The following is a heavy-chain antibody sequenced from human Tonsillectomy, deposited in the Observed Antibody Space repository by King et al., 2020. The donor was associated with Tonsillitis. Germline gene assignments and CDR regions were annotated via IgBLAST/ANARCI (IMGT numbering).Heavy chain of an antibody. CDR2: ISYDGSHK. J-gene: IGHJ6*02. Sequence: VQLVESGGGVVQPGRSLRLSCAASRFTFSSYGMHWVRQAPGKGLEWVAVISYDGSHKYYADSVKGRFTISRDNSKNTLYLQMNSLRAEDTAVYYCAKGGMVVGYYYYGMDVWGQGTTVTVSS. CDR1: RFTFSSYG. V-gene: IGHV3-30*18. D-gene: IGHD2-15*01. CDR3: AKGGMVVGYYYYGMDV.